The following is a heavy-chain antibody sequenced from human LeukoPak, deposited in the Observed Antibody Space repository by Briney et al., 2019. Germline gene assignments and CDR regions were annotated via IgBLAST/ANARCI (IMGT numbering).Heavy chain of an antibody. D-gene: IGHD4/OR15-4a*01. CDR3: AKDGAASTYFDN. Sequence: GGSLRLSCAASGFTFSSYGMHWVRQAPGKGLEWVAVMWYDGSTKYYADSVKGRFTISRENSKNTLYLQMDSLRAEDTAVYYCAKDGAASTYFDNWGPGTLVTVSS. J-gene: IGHJ4*02. V-gene: IGHV3-33*06. CDR2: MWYDGSTK. CDR1: GFTFSSYG.